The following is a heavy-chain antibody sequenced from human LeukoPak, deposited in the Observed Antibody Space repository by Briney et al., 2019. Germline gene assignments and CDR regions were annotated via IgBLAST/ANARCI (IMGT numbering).Heavy chain of an antibody. CDR2: ISSSGSTI. D-gene: IGHD3-10*02. Sequence: GSLRLSCAASGFPFSSYEMNWVRQAPGKGLEWVSYISSSGSTIYYADSVEGRFTISRDNAKNSLYLQMNSLRAEDTAVYYCAELGITMIGGVWGKGTTVTISS. CDR1: GFPFSSYE. V-gene: IGHV3-48*03. J-gene: IGHJ6*04. CDR3: AELGITMIGGV.